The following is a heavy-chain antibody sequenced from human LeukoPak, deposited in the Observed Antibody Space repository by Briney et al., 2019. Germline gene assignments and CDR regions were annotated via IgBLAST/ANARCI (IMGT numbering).Heavy chain of an antibody. J-gene: IGHJ3*02. Sequence: GGSLRLSCAASGFTVSSNYMSWVRQAPGKGLEWVSVIYSCGSTYYADSVKGRFTISRDNSKNTLYLQMNSLRAEDTAVYYCAKDLSDGYIPNHAFDIWGQTTMVTVSS. CDR2: IYSCGST. CDR3: AKDLSDGYIPNHAFDI. CDR1: GFTVSSNY. D-gene: IGHD5-24*01. V-gene: IGHV3-66*03.